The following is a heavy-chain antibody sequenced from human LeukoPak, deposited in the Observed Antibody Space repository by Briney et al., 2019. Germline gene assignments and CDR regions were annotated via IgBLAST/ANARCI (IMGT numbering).Heavy chain of an antibody. J-gene: IGHJ4*02. CDR3: AKVFGVVMLRYFDY. CDR2: ISGNGAGT. CDR1: GFTFSSHA. V-gene: IGHV3-23*02. Sequence: GGSLRLSCAASGFTFSSHAMSWVRQAPGKGLEWVSGISGNGAGTYYGDSVKGRFTISRDNSKNTLYLQMNSLRAEDTAVYYCAKVFGVVMLRYFDYWGQGTLVTVSS. D-gene: IGHD3-3*01.